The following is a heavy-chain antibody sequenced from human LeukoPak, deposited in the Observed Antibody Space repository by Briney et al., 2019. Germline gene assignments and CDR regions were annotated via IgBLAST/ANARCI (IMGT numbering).Heavy chain of an antibody. CDR2: ISYDGSNK. V-gene: IGHV3-30*18. J-gene: IGHJ4*02. Sequence: GGSLRLSCAASGFTFSRYGMHWVRQAPGKGLEWVAVISYDGSNKYYADSVKGRFAISRDNSKDTLYLQMNSLRAEDTAVYYCAKLGQSGYNSYYWGQGTLVTVSS. D-gene: IGHD5-24*01. CDR3: AKLGQSGYNSYY. CDR1: GFTFSRYG.